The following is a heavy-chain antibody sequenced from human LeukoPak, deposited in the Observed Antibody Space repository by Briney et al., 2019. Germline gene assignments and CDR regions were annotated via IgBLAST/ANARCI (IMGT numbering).Heavy chain of an antibody. Sequence: PGGSLRLSCAASGFTFSSHGIHWVRQAPGKGLEWVAVISDDGGTTYYADSVQGRFTISRDNSKNTLYLQMNSLRAEDTAVYYCAKVNGPILTRTLDSWRQGTLVTVSS. CDR2: ISDDGGTT. CDR3: AKVNGPILTRTLDS. D-gene: IGHD3-9*01. CDR1: GFTFSSHG. V-gene: IGHV3-30*18. J-gene: IGHJ4*02.